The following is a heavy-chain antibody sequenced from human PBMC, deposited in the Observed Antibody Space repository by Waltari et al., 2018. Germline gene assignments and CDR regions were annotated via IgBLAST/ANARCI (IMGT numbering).Heavy chain of an antibody. D-gene: IGHD5-12*01. CDR1: GYTFTSYF. V-gene: IGHV1-46*01. Sequence: QVQLVQSGAEVKKPGASVKVSCKASGYTFTSYFMHWVRQAPGQGLEWMGIMKPSGGSTSYAQKVQGRVTMTWDTSTSTVFMELSSLRSEDTAVYYCARETSKWLVDPWGQGTLVTVSS. CDR2: MKPSGGST. CDR3: ARETSKWLVDP. J-gene: IGHJ5*02.